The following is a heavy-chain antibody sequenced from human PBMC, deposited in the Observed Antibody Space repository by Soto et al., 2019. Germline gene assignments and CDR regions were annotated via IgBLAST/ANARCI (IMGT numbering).Heavy chain of an antibody. D-gene: IGHD6-19*01. CDR3: ASFGGGWWFDY. CDR2: TSYRSKWYN. CDR1: GDSVSSNSVA. Sequence: QVQLQQSGPGLVKPSQTLSPTCAISGDSVSSNSVAWNWIRQSPSRGLEWLGRTSYRSKWYNDYAVSVKSRRTINPDTSTNPFSLQLNSVTPEDTAVYYCASFGGGWWFDYWGQGTLVTVSS. V-gene: IGHV6-1*01. J-gene: IGHJ4*02.